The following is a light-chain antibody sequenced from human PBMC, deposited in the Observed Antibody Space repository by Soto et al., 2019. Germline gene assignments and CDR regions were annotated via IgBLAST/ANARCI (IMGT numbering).Light chain of an antibody. CDR3: QVWDVSTVHYV. Sequence: SYELTQPPSMSVAPGQTARITCGGNNFGSKTVHWYQQKAGQAPVLVVYDDSDRPSGIPERFSGSNSGNTATLTISRVEAGDEADYYCQVWDVSTVHYVFGTGTKVTVL. J-gene: IGLJ1*01. V-gene: IGLV3-21*02. CDR1: NFGSKT. CDR2: DDS.